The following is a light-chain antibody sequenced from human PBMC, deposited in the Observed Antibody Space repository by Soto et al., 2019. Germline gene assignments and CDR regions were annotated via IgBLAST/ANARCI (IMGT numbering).Light chain of an antibody. CDR1: QGIRTE. V-gene: IGKV1-6*01. CDR2: GAS. CDR3: LQDNSYPRT. J-gene: IGKJ1*01. Sequence: AIQMTQSPSSLYASVGDRVTITCRASQGIRTELGWYQQKPGKAPRLLIYGASTLQGGVPSRFSGSGSGTDFTLTINRLQPEDFATYYCLQDNSYPRTFGQGTKVEIK.